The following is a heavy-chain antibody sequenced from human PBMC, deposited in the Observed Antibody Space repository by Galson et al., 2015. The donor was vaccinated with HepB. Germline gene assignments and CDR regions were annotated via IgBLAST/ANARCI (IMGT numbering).Heavy chain of an antibody. Sequence: SVKVSCKASGGTFSSYAISWVRQAPGQGLEWMGGIIPIFGTANYAQKFQGRVTITADESTSTAYMELSSLRSEDTAVYYCARGEEPNITGLASLDAFDIWGQGTMVTVSS. V-gene: IGHV1-69*13. J-gene: IGHJ3*02. CDR3: ARGEEPNITGLASLDAFDI. D-gene: IGHD1-20*01. CDR1: GGTFSSYA. CDR2: IIPIFGTA.